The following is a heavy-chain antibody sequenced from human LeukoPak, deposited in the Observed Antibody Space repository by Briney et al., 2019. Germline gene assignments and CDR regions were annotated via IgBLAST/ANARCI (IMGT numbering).Heavy chain of an antibody. CDR3: GSPSGRGYSGYDYSY. D-gene: IGHD5-12*01. J-gene: IGHJ4*02. CDR1: GYTFTGYY. Sequence: ASVKVSCKASGYTFTGYYMHWVRQAPGQGLEWMGWINPNSGGTNYAQKFQGRVTMTRDTSISTAYMELSRLRSDDTAVYYCGSPSGRGYSGYDYSYWGQGTLVTVSS. CDR2: INPNSGGT. V-gene: IGHV1-2*02.